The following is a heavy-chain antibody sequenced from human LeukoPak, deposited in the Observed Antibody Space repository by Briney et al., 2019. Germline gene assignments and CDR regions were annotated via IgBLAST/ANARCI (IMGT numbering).Heavy chain of an antibody. CDR3: AKDAQRGFDYSNSLEY. CDR1: GFTFSHYG. D-gene: IGHD4-11*01. J-gene: IGHJ4*02. V-gene: IGHV3-33*06. CDR2: IWNDGTNK. Sequence: PGRSLRLSCAASGFTFSHYGMHWVRQAPGKGLEWVAVIWNDGTNKYYSDSVKGRFTIYRDDSQNGVYLQMNSLRADDTALYYCAKDAQRGFDYSNSLEYWGQGALVTVSS.